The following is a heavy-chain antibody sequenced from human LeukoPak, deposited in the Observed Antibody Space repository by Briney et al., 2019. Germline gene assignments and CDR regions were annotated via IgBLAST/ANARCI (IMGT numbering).Heavy chain of an antibody. D-gene: IGHD2-21*01. Sequence: PSETLSLTCTVSGASISSYCWSWIRQPAGKGLEWIGRIYTSGSTNYNYNPSLKSRVTMSVDTSENQFSLKLSSGTAADTAVYYCARDPNSALWGQGTLVTVSS. CDR3: ARDPNSAL. J-gene: IGHJ4*02. CDR2: IYTSGST. CDR1: GASISSYC. V-gene: IGHV4-4*07.